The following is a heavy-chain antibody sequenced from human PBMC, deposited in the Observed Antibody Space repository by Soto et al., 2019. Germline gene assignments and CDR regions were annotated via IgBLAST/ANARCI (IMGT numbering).Heavy chain of an antibody. D-gene: IGHD3-9*01. V-gene: IGHV3-43*02. CDR3: AKDPTSRETGYYSYYYGMDV. Sequence: GGSLRLSCAASGFTFDDYAMHWVRQAPGKGLEWVSLISGDGGSTYYADSVKGRFTISRDNSKNSLYLQMNSLRTEDTALYYFAKDPTSRETGYYSYYYGMDVWGQGTTVTVSS. CDR2: ISGDGGST. J-gene: IGHJ6*02. CDR1: GFTFDDYA.